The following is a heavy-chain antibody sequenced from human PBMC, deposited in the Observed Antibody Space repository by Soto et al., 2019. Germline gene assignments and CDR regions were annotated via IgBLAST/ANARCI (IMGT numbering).Heavy chain of an antibody. V-gene: IGHV4-61*01. Sequence: SETLSLTCTVSGVSVSNGSYYWTWIRQPPGKGLEWIGYIYYSGSTNYNPSLKSRVTISVDTSKNQFSLKLSSVTATDTAIYYCAREQQLGHVKTFDHWGQGTLVTVPQ. CDR1: GVSVSNGSYY. CDR2: IYYSGST. J-gene: IGHJ4*02. D-gene: IGHD6-13*01. CDR3: AREQQLGHVKTFDH.